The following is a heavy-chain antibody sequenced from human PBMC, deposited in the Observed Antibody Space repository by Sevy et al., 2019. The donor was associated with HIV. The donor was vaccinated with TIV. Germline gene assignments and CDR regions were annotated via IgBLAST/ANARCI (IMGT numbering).Heavy chain of an antibody. CDR1: GFTFSSYW. V-gene: IGHV3-74*01. D-gene: IGHD3-22*01. Sequence: GGSLRLSCAASGFTFSSYWMHWVRQAPGKGLVWVSRINRDGSSTNFADSVKGRFTMSRENAKNTLYLQMNSLRAEDTAVYYCARDWVYDTSGYYLEAAFDIWGQRTMVTVSS. J-gene: IGHJ3*02. CDR2: INRDGSST. CDR3: ARDWVYDTSGYYLEAAFDI.